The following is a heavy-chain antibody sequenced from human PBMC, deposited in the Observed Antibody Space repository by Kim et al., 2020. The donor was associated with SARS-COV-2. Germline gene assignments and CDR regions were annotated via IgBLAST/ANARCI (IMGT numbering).Heavy chain of an antibody. CDR3: ARRVGGCSGGSCYWADH. CDR1: GYTFTSHD. D-gene: IGHD2-15*01. J-gene: IGHJ4*02. V-gene: IGHV1-8*01. CDR2: MNPNSGNT. Sequence: ASVKVSCKASGYTFTSHDINWVRQATGHGLEWMGWMNPNSGNTGYAQKFQGRVTMTRNTSISTAYMELSSLRSEDTAVYYCARRVGGCSGGSCYWADHWGQGTLVTVSS.